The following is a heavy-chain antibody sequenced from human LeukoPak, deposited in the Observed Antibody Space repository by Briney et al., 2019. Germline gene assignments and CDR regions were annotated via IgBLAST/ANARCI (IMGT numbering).Heavy chain of an antibody. V-gene: IGHV5-51*01. D-gene: IGHD5-24*01. J-gene: IGHJ4*02. Sequence: GESLKISCKASGYSFSSYWIGWVRQMPGKGLEWMAIINPGDYDARYSPSFQGQVTVSADRSISTAYMQWSTLKASDTATYYCTKAPTSSLSFFEFWGQGTLVTVSS. CDR1: GYSFSSYW. CDR2: INPGDYDA. CDR3: TKAPTSSLSFFEF.